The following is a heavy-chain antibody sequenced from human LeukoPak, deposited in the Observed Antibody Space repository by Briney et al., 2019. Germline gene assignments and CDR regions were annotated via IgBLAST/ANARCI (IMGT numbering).Heavy chain of an antibody. CDR2: INAGNGNT. CDR1: GYTFTSYA. CDR3: ARTRLLRYFDWSEDAFDI. V-gene: IGHV1-3*01. Sequence: ASVKVSCKASGYTFTSYAMHWVRQAPGQRLEWMGWINAGNGNTKYSQKFQGRVTITRDTSASTAYVELSSLRSEDTAVYYCARTRLLRYFDWSEDAFDIWGQGTMVTVSS. D-gene: IGHD3-9*01. J-gene: IGHJ3*02.